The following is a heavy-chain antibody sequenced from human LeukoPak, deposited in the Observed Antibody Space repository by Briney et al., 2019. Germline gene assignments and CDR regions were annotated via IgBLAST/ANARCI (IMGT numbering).Heavy chain of an antibody. V-gene: IGHV3-30*04. Sequence: GGSLRLSCAASGFTFSSYAMHWVRQAPGKGLEWVAVISYDGSNKYYADSVKGRFTISRDNSKNTLYLQMNSLRAEDTAVYYCARDKGSNTVKYYYYGMDVWGQGTTVTVSS. CDR2: ISYDGSNK. CDR1: GFTFSSYA. CDR3: ARDKGSNTVKYYYYGMDV. J-gene: IGHJ6*02. D-gene: IGHD4-17*01.